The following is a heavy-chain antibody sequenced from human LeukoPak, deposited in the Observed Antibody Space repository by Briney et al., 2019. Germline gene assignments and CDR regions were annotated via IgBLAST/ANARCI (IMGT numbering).Heavy chain of an antibody. CDR2: MNPNSGNT. Sequence: ASVKVSCKASGYTFTSYDINWVRQATGQGLEWMGWMNPNSGNTGYAQKFQGRVTITRNTSISTAYMELSSLRSEDTAVYYCARGGRVAAAAYYFDYWGQGTLVTVSS. D-gene: IGHD6-13*01. J-gene: IGHJ4*02. V-gene: IGHV1-8*03. CDR1: GYTFTSYD. CDR3: ARGGRVAAAAYYFDY.